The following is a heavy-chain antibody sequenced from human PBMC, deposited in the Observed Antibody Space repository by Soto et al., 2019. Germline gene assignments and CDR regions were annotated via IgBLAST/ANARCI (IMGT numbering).Heavy chain of an antibody. CDR1: GFTFSSYA. J-gene: IGHJ6*03. D-gene: IGHD3-3*01. CDR3: ARGLVTNQFDFWSGARGFTQKNYYMDV. Sequence: HPGGSLRLSCAASGFTFSSYAMSWVRQAPGKGLEWVSAISGSGGSTYYADSVKGRFTISRDNSKNTLYLQMNSLRAEDTAVYYCARGLVTNQFDFWSGARGFTQKNYYMDVWGSRTTVTVSS. V-gene: IGHV3-23*01. CDR2: ISGSGGST.